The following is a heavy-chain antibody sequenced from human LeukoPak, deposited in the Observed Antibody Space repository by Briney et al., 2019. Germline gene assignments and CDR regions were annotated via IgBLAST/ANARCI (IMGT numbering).Heavy chain of an antibody. V-gene: IGHV4-61*02. CDR3: ARERDDFWSGYYPNDY. Sequence: SETLSLTCPVSGGSISSGSYYWSWIRQPAGKGLEWIRRIYTSGSTNYNPSLKSPVTISVDTSKNQFSLKLSSVTAADTAVYYCARERDDFWSGYYPNDYWGQGTLVTVSS. CDR2: IYTSGST. D-gene: IGHD3-3*01. CDR1: GGSISSGSYY. J-gene: IGHJ4*02.